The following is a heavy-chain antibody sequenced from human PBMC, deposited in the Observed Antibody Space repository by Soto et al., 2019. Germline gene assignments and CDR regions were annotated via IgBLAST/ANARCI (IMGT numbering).Heavy chain of an antibody. Sequence: QITLKESGPTLVKPTQTLTLTCTFSGFSLSTSGVGVGWIRQPPGKALEWLALSYWDEDKRYSPSLKSRLTITKDTSKNQVVLTMTNLDPVDTATYYCAHSEAYCGGDCYWGYFDLWGRGTLVTVSS. CDR3: AHSEAYCGGDCYWGYFDL. J-gene: IGHJ2*01. CDR2: SYWDEDK. D-gene: IGHD2-21*02. CDR1: GFSLSTSGVG. V-gene: IGHV2-5*02.